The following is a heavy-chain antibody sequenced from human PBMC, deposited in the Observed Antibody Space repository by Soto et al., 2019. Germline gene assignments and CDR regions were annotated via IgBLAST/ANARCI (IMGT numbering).Heavy chain of an antibody. Sequence: QVQLVESGGGLVKPGGSLRLSCAASGFTFSDYYMSWIRQAPGKGLEWVSYISSSSSYTNYADSVKGRFTISRDNAKNSRYLQMNSLRAEDTAVYYCASLGYSSSWYNSYGMDVWGQGTTVTVSS. CDR3: ASLGYSSSWYNSYGMDV. CDR2: ISSSSSYT. CDR1: GFTFSDYY. V-gene: IGHV3-11*06. J-gene: IGHJ6*02. D-gene: IGHD6-13*01.